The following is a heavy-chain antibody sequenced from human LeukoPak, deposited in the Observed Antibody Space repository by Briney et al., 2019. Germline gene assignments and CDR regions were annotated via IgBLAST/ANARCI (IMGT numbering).Heavy chain of an antibody. CDR1: GFTFSNYW. CDR2: VNQDGSER. CDR3: AKANAMDV. Sequence: TGGSLRLSCAASGFTFSNYWMTWVRQAPGKGLEWVANVNQDGSERYYVNSVRGRFTTSRDNAKNSLDLQMNSLRAEDTALYFCAKANAMDVWGQGTTVTVSS. J-gene: IGHJ6*02. V-gene: IGHV3-7*01.